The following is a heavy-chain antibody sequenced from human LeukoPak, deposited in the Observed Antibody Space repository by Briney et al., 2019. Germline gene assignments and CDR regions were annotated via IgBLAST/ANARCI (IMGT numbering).Heavy chain of an antibody. CDR1: GGSISSGGYY. J-gene: IGHJ4*02. V-gene: IGHV4-31*03. D-gene: IGHD4-17*01. Sequence: PSETLSLTCTVSGGSISSGGYYWSWIRQHPGKGLEWIGYIYYSGSTYYNPSLKSRVTTSVDTSKNQFSLKLSSVTAADTAVYYCARVWNDYGDYVPDYWGQGTLVTASS. CDR3: ARVWNDYGDYVPDY. CDR2: IYYSGST.